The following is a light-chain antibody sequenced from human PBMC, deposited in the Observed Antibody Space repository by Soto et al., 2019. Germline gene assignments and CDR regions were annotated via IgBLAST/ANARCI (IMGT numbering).Light chain of an antibody. V-gene: IGKV1-9*01. CDR1: PGINSY. CDR3: QQLNSYPRT. CDR2: AAS. Sequence: DIQLTQSPSVLSASVGDRVTITCRASPGINSYLAWYQQKPGKVPKLLIYAASTLHSGVPSRFSGSGSGTEFTLTISSLQPEDFATYYCQQLNSYPRTFGQGPKVEIK. J-gene: IGKJ1*01.